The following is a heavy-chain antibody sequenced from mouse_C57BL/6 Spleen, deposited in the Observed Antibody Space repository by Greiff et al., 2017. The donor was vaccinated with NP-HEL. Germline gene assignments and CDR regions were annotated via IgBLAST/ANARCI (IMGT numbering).Heavy chain of an antibody. V-gene: IGHV6-3*01. CDR2: IRLKSDNYAT. CDR3: TELYGNYGVYFDV. J-gene: IGHJ1*03. CDR1: GFTFSNYW. D-gene: IGHD2-1*01. Sequence: EVHLVESGGGLVQPGGSMKLSCVASGFTFSNYWMNWVRQSPEKGLEWVAQIRLKSDNYATHYAESVKGRFTISRDDSKSSVYLQMNNLRAEDTGIYYCTELYGNYGVYFDVWGTGTTVTVSS.